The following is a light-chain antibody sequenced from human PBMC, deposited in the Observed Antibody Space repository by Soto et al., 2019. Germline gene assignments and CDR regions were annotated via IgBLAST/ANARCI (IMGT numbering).Light chain of an antibody. Sequence: QSVLTQAASVSGSPGQSITISCTGTSSDVGGYIYVSWYQQHPGKAPKLMIYDVTSRPSGVSYRFSGSKSGNTASLTISGLQAEAEAAYYCSSYTTSSSYVFGTGTKVTVL. CDR1: SSDVGGYIY. CDR3: SSYTTSSSYV. J-gene: IGLJ1*01. V-gene: IGLV2-14*01. CDR2: DVT.